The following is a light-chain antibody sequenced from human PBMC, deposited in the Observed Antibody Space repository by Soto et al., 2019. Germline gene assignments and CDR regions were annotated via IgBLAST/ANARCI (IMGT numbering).Light chain of an antibody. CDR3: SSYTSSNTGV. Sequence: QSALTQPRSVSGSPGQSVTISCTGTSSDVGSYNRVSWYQQPPGTAPKLMIFEVSNRPSGVPDRFSGSKSGNTASLTISGVQAEDEADYFCSSYTSSNTGVFGGGTKVTVL. V-gene: IGLV2-18*02. CDR1: SSDVGSYNR. J-gene: IGLJ3*02. CDR2: EVS.